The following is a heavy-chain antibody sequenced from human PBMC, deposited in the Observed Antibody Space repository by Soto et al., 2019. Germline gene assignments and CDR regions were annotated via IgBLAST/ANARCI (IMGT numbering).Heavy chain of an antibody. J-gene: IGHJ2*01. V-gene: IGHV4-34*01. Sequence: QVQLQQWGAGLWKPSETLSLTCAVYGGSFSDYYWTWIRQPPGKGLEWIGEIYHTGSTNYNPSLKSRGTITVDTSKTQFSLKLSSVTAADTAVYYCARGLLPWFFELWGPGTLVTVSS. CDR2: IYHTGST. CDR3: ARGLLPWFFEL. CDR1: GGSFSDYY.